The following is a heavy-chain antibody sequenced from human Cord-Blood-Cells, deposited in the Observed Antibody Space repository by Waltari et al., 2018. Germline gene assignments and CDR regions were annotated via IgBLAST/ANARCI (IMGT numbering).Heavy chain of an antibody. CDR2: IYSGGCT. Sequence: EVQLVESGGGLVQPGGSLRLSFEASGFTVSTNYWTVAPQAPGKGVGGVAVIYSGGCTYYAETVKGRFTSSRHNSQTTLYHQMNSRRAEDTAVYYRARGGGSYSYAEYFQHWGQGTLVTVSS. V-gene: IGHV3-53*04. CDR3: ARGGGSYSYAEYFQH. CDR1: GFTVSTNY. D-gene: IGHD1-26*01. J-gene: IGHJ1*01.